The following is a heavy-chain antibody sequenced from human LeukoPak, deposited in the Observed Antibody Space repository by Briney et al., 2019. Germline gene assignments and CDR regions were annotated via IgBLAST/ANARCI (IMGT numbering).Heavy chain of an antibody. J-gene: IGHJ3*01. Sequence: PGGPLRLSCAASGFTSINYYMSWIRKAPGKGREGVSYISSSGSNKYYADCVKGRVTISRDNAKNSLYLQVNSLRAEDTAVYYCARDFGYGNYPDASDVWGQGTLVTVSS. CDR1: GFTSINYY. CDR2: ISSSGSNK. D-gene: IGHD4-17*01. CDR3: ARDFGYGNYPDASDV. V-gene: IGHV3-11*01.